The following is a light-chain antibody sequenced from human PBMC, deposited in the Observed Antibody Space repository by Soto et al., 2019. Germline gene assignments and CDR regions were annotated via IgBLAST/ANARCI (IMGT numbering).Light chain of an antibody. Sequence: TQSPATLSVSPVEGATLSCRASQSVTSNLAWYQQKPGQSPRLLIYGASTRATGIPARFSGSGSGTEFTLTISPLQSEDFALYFCHHYDDAAGTFGGGTKVDIK. CDR3: HHYDDAAGT. V-gene: IGKV3-15*01. J-gene: IGKJ4*01. CDR2: GAS. CDR1: QSVTSN.